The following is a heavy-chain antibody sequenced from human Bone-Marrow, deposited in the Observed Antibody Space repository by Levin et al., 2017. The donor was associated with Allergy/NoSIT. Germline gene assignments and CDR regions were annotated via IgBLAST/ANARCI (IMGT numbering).Heavy chain of an antibody. CDR3: ARKAFDNSGYFRHLDY. CDR1: GDSIRSHAW. J-gene: IGHJ4*02. V-gene: IGHV4/OR15-8*03. CDR2: IYHSGTT. Sequence: SETLSLTCIVSGDSIRSHAWWTWVRQPPGKGLEWIGEIYHSGTTKYKPSLKNRVTMSLDKSKNHFSLNVTSVTAADTAVYYCARKAFDNSGYFRHLDYWGQGILVTVSS. D-gene: IGHD3-22*01.